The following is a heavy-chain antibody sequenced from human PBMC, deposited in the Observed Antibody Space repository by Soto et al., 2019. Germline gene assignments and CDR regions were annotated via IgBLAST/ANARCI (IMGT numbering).Heavy chain of an antibody. CDR2: INAGNGNT. V-gene: IGHV1-3*01. CDR1: GYTFTSYA. D-gene: IGHD3-3*01. Sequence: ASVKVSCKASGYTFTSYAMHWVRQAPGQRLEWMGWINAGNGNTKYSRKFQGRVTITRDTSASTAYMELSSLRSEDTAVYYCARDGRFLEWLLSFDYWGQGTLVTVSS. CDR3: ARDGRFLEWLLSFDY. J-gene: IGHJ4*02.